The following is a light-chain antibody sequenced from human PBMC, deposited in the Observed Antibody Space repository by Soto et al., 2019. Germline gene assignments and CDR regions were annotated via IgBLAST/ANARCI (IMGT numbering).Light chain of an antibody. CDR1: SNDVGSYNL. J-gene: IGLJ1*01. CDR2: EGS. Sequence: QSALTQPASVSGSPGQSITISCTGTSNDVGSYNLVSWYQHHPGKAPKLMIFEGSKRPSGVSNRFSGSKSGNTASLTISGLQDEYEADFYCCSYAGSNYYVFGTGTKLTVL. V-gene: IGLV2-23*01. CDR3: CSYAGSNYYV.